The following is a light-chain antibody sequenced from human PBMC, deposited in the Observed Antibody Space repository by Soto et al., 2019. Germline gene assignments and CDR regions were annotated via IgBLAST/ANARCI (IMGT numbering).Light chain of an antibody. V-gene: IGKV3-15*01. CDR3: QQYDKWPYT. CDR1: QSVGSN. J-gene: IGKJ2*01. Sequence: EIVLTQSPATLSVSPGERATLSCRTSQSVGSNLAWYQQKPGQAPRLLIYDAFSLAPGFPVTFRGSGSGSEFTLTISSLQSDDGALYYCQQYDKWPYTFGQGTNLEIK. CDR2: DAF.